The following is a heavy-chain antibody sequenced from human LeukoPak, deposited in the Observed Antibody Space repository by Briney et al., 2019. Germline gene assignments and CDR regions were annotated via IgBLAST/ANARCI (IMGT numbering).Heavy chain of an antibody. Sequence: GGSLRLSCAASGFTFSTYAMSWVRQAPGKGLEWVSAISGSGGTTYYADSVKGRFTISRDNSKNTLYLQMNSLRAEDTAVYYCAKDQVDIVGPSGPYFFDYWGQGTLVTVSS. V-gene: IGHV3-23*01. CDR3: AKDQVDIVGPSGPYFFDY. CDR2: ISGSGGTT. D-gene: IGHD5-12*01. J-gene: IGHJ4*02. CDR1: GFTFSTYA.